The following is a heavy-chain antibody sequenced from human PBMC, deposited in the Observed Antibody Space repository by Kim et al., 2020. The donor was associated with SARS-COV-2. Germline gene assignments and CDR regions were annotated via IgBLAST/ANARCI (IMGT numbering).Heavy chain of an antibody. D-gene: IGHD2-15*01. V-gene: IGHV4-34*01. Sequence: SETLSLTCAVYGGSFSGYYWSWIRQPPGKGLEWIGEINHSGSTNYNPSLKSRFTISVDTSKNQFSLKLSSVTAADTAVYYCARGAATFVNWGQGTLVTVSS. CDR2: INHSGST. CDR1: GGSFSGYY. CDR3: ARGAATFVN. J-gene: IGHJ4*02.